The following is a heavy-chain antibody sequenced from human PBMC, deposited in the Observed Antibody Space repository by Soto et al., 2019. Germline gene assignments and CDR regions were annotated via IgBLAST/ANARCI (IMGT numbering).Heavy chain of an antibody. CDR1: GFTFRSYG. Sequence: QVQLVESGGGVVQPGKSLRLSCAASGFTFRSYGMHWVRQAPGKGLEWVAVMWYDGSNEKYADSVKGRFTISRDNSKNALYLQRNNLGVEDTAVYYCVRHDYAGNYALDYWGQGTLIAVSS. CDR2: MWYDGSNE. CDR3: VRHDYAGNYALDY. D-gene: IGHD4-17*01. J-gene: IGHJ4*02. V-gene: IGHV3-33*01.